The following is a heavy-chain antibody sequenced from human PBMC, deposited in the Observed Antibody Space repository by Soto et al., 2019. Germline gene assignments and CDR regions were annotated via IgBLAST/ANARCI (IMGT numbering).Heavy chain of an antibody. J-gene: IGHJ4*02. CDR2: TYWNDDD. Sequence: SGPTLVNPTQTLTLTCSFSGFSLISTGVGVGWFRQPPGKALEWLGLTYWNDDDRYRSSLRSRLTITKDTSKNQVVLTMTNMDPEDTATYYCAHRPGGSGWRYYFDYWGQGTLVTVSS. CDR1: GFSLISTGVG. V-gene: IGHV2-5*01. CDR3: AHRPGGSGWRYYFDY. D-gene: IGHD6-19*01.